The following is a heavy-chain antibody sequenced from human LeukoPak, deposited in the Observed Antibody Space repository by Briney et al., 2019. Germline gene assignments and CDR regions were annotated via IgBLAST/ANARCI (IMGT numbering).Heavy chain of an antibody. D-gene: IGHD3-10*01. CDR2: INSDGTST. V-gene: IGHV3-74*01. J-gene: IGHJ4*02. CDR3: AIRGSPMVRNY. Sequence: GGSLRLSCAASGFTFSSYWMHWVRQAPGKGLVWVSRINSDGTSTSYADSVKGRFTISRDSAKNSLYLQMNSLRAEDTALYYCAIRGSPMVRNYWGQGTLVTVSS. CDR1: GFTFSSYW.